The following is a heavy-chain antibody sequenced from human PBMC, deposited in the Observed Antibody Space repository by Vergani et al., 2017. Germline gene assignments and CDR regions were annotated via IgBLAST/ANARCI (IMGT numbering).Heavy chain of an antibody. J-gene: IGHJ4*02. D-gene: IGHD1/OR15-1a*01. CDR3: AKQDLYNWNIDY. CDR1: GFTFSSYG. V-gene: IGHV3-30*18. Sequence: QVQLVESGGGVVQPGRSLSLSCAASGFTFSSYGMHWVRQAPGKGLEWVAVISYDGSNKYNADSVKGRFTISRDNSKNTLYLQMNSLRAEDTAGYYCAKQDLYNWNIDYWGQGTLVTVSS. CDR2: ISYDGSNK.